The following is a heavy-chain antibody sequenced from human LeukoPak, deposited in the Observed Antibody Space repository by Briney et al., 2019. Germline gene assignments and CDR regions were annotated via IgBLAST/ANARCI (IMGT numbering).Heavy chain of an antibody. Sequence: SETLSLTCTVSGGSISSSSYYWGWIRRPPGKGLEWIGSIYYSGDTYYNPSLKSRRVTISVDTSKNQFSLRLSSVTAAGTAVYYCARHQWHYYYYMGVWGKGSTVTVSS. CDR3: ARHQWHYYYYMGV. CDR2: IYYSGDT. D-gene: IGHD6-19*01. V-gene: IGHV4-39*01. CDR1: GGSISSSSYY. J-gene: IGHJ6*03.